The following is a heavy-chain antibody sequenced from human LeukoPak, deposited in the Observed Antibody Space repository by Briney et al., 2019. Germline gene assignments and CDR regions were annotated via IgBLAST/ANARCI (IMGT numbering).Heavy chain of an antibody. CDR2: ISGSGGST. V-gene: IGHV3-23*01. CDR3: AKDARRDGYSFDY. CDR1: GFTFSSYA. Sequence: GGSLRLSCAASGFTFSSYAMNWVRQAPGKGLEWVSGISGSGGSTNYADSVEGRFTISRDNSNNTLYLQMNSLRAEDTAVYYCAKDARRDGYSFDYWGQGTLVTAYS. D-gene: IGHD5-24*01. J-gene: IGHJ4*02.